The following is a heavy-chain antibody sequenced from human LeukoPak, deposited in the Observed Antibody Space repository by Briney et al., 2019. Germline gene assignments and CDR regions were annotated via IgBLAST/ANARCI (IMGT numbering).Heavy chain of an antibody. CDR2: INHNGNVS. Sequence: PGGSLRLSCAASGFTFSSYWMNWACQAPGKGLEWVASINHNGNVSYYVDSVKGRFTISRDNAKNSLYLQMSNLRAEDTAVYFCARGGGLDFWGQGATVTASS. CDR3: ARGGGLDF. J-gene: IGHJ6*02. V-gene: IGHV3-7*03. CDR1: GFTFSSYW. D-gene: IGHD3-16*01.